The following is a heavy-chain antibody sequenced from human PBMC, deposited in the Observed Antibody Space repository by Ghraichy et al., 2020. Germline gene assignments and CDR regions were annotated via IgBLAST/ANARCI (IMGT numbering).Heavy chain of an antibody. Sequence: LSLTCAISGDSVSSNSAAWNWIRQSPSRDLEWLGRTYYRSKWYNDYAVSVKSRITINPDTSKNQFSLQLNSVTPEDTAVYYCARAGYCSGGSCYYYYYGMDVWGQGTTVTVSS. J-gene: IGHJ6*02. V-gene: IGHV6-1*01. CDR2: TYYRSKWYN. D-gene: IGHD2-15*01. CDR1: GDSVSSNSAA. CDR3: ARAGYCSGGSCYYYYYGMDV.